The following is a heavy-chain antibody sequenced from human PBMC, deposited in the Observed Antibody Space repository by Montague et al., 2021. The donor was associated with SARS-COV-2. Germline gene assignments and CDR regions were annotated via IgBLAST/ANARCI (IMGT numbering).Heavy chain of an antibody. CDR3: ARDTGISGAFDI. CDR2: INYSGHA. Sequence: SETLSLTCAVYGGSFSDYYWAWIRQPPGKGLEWIGEINYSGHANYNPSLKSRVIMSLDTSRDEFSLKVNSVTAADAAVYYCARDTGISGAFDIWGQGTMVTVSS. V-gene: IGHV4-34*01. CDR1: GGSFSDYY. J-gene: IGHJ3*02. D-gene: IGHD2-15*01.